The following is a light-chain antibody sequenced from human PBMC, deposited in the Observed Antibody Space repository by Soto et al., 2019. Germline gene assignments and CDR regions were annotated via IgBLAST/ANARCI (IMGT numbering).Light chain of an antibody. CDR2: AAS. J-gene: IGKJ1*01. CDR1: QTITNY. Sequence: DIQMTQSPSSLSASVGDRVTITCRASQTITNYLNWYQQKPGKAPKLLIYAASTLLSGVPARFSGGGSGTDFTLLIDSLQPEDFATYYCQQSYSSPWTFGQGTKVEIK. V-gene: IGKV1-39*01. CDR3: QQSYSSPWT.